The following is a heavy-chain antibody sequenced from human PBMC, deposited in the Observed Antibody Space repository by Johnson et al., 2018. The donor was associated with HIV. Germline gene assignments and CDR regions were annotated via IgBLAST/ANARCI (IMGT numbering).Heavy chain of an antibody. D-gene: IGHD3-3*02. CDR3: ARELSHDAFDI. CDR1: GFTFSQFA. CDR2: ISYDGSYQ. Sequence: QVQLVESGGGVVQPGRSLRLSCAASGFTFSQFAMHWVRQAPGKGLEWVAVISYDGSYQYYADSVKGRFTISRDNSKNTLYLQMNSLRAEDTAAYYCARELSHDAFDIWGQGTMVTVSS. V-gene: IGHV3-30*04. J-gene: IGHJ3*02.